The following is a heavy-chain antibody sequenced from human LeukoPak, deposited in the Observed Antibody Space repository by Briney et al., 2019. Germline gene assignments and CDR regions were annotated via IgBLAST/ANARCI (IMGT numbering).Heavy chain of an antibody. J-gene: IGHJ5*02. CDR2: ISWNRGSI. Sequence: PGGSLRLSCAASGFTFDDYAMPWVRQAPGKGLEWVSGISWNRGSIGYADSVKGRFTISRDNAKNSLYLQMNSLRAEDTALYYCAKDGSSGWGYNWFDPWGQGTLVTVSS. CDR3: AKDGSSGWGYNWFDP. CDR1: GFTFDDYA. D-gene: IGHD6-19*01. V-gene: IGHV3-9*01.